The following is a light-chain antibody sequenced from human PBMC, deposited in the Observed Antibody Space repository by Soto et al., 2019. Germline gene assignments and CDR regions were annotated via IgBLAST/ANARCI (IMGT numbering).Light chain of an antibody. CDR1: SSDVGGYNY. Sequence: QSALTPPASVSGSPGQTITISCTGTSSDVGGYNYLSWYQQHPGKAPKVMIYEVSNRPSGVSNRFSGSKSGNSASLTISGLQAEDEADYFCSSYTTSGTPVFGGGTKLTVL. J-gene: IGLJ3*02. CDR3: SSYTTSGTPV. V-gene: IGLV2-14*01. CDR2: EVS.